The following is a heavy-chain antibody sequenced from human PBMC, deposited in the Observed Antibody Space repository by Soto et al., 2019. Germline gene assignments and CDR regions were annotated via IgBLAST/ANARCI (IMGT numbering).Heavy chain of an antibody. J-gene: IGHJ4*02. CDR3: AREQGYSCYGAFDY. V-gene: IGHV4-34*01. D-gene: IGHD5-12*01. CDR2: INHSGST. CDR1: GGSFSGYY. Sequence: QVQLQQWGAGLLKPSETLSLTCAVYGGSFSGYYWSWIRQPPGKGLEWIGEINHSGSTNYNPSLKSRVTISVDTSKNQFSLKLSSVTAADTAVYYCAREQGYSCYGAFDYWGQGTLATVSS.